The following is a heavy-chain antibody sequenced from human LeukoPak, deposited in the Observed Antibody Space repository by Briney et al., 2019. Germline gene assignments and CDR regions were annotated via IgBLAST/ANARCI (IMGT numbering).Heavy chain of an antibody. V-gene: IGHV4-34*01. CDR3: ARAPRRYGSGSTHRYYYYGMDV. CDR1: GGPSVGSS. Sequence: SEPCSFPCVANGGPSVGSSWSWIPQPPGKGREWMGELNIRESTNYNPSLKSRVTISVDTSKNQFSLKLSSVTAADTAVYYCARAPRRYGSGSTHRYYYYGMDVWGKGTTVTVSS. J-gene: IGHJ6*04. D-gene: IGHD3-10*01. CDR2: LNIREST.